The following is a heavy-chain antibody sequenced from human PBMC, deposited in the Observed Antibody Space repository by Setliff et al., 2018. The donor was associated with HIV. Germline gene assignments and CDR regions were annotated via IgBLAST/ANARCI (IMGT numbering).Heavy chain of an antibody. D-gene: IGHD3-16*01. J-gene: IGHJ4*02. CDR3: AKDYYDFVWGSSLAY. V-gene: IGHV3-23*01. Sequence: GSLRLSCAASGFTFSSYAMSWVRQAPGKGLEWVSAICGSGGSTYYADSVKGRFTISRDNSKNTLYLQMNSLRAEDTAVYYCAKDYYDFVWGSSLAYWGQGTLVTVS. CDR2: ICGSGGST. CDR1: GFTFSSYA.